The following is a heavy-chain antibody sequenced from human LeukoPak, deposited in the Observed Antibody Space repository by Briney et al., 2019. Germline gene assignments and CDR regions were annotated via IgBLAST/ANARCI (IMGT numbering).Heavy chain of an antibody. D-gene: IGHD2-2*01. CDR1: GFTFSAYG. CDR2: IWSDGGKS. J-gene: IGHJ4*02. CDR3: ATDSIGPATDFDY. V-gene: IGHV3-33*01. Sequence: PGRSLTLSCAASGFTFSAYGMHWVRQAPGKGLEWVAVIWSDGGKSYNSDSVKGRFTISRDNSKNTLYLQMNSLRADDTAVYYCATDSIGPATDFDYWGQGTLVTVSS.